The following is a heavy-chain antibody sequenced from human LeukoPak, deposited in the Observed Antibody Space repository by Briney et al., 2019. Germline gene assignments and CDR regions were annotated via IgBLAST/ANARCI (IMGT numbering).Heavy chain of an antibody. V-gene: IGHV3-30*03. Sequence: PGGSLRLSCAASGFTFSSYGMHWVRQAPGKGLEWVAVISYDGTNNYYADSVKGRFTISRDNSKNTLYLQMNSLRAEDTAVYYCARGNDIVGDSKGIDYWGQGTLVTVSS. CDR2: ISYDGTNN. J-gene: IGHJ4*02. CDR1: GFTFSSYG. CDR3: ARGNDIVGDSKGIDY. D-gene: IGHD1-26*01.